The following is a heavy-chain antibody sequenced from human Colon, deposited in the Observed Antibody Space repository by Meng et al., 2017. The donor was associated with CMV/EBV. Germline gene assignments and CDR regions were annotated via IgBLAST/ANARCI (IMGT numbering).Heavy chain of an antibody. D-gene: IGHD3-10*01. V-gene: IGHV1-18*01. Sequence: QVQLVQSGAEVKKPGDSGKVSCKGSGNTLSTYVISWVRQAPGQGLEWMGWISANNGNTNYGKKFQGRVTMTTDTSTNTAYMELKSLRSDDTAVYYCATGGSPFFNPWGQGTLVTVSS. CDR1: GNTLSTYV. CDR3: ATGGSPFFNP. CDR2: ISANNGNT. J-gene: IGHJ5*02.